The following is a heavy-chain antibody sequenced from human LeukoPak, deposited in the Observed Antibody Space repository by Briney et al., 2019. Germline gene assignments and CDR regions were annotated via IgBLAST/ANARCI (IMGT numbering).Heavy chain of an antibody. CDR2: IYSGGST. Sequence: GGSLRLSCAASGFTFSSYEMNWVRQAPGKGLEWVSVIYSGGSTYYADSVKGRFTISRDNSKNTLYLQMNSLRAEDTAVYYCVLEDIVVVPAAISVYWGQGTLVTVSS. J-gene: IGHJ4*02. CDR1: GFTFSSYE. V-gene: IGHV3-53*01. D-gene: IGHD2-2*02. CDR3: VLEDIVVVPAAISVY.